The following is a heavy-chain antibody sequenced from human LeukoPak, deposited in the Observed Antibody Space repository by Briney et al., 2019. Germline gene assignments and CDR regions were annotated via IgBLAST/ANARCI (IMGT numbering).Heavy chain of an antibody. CDR1: GGLISSSTTYS. J-gene: IGHJ4*02. D-gene: IGHD6-19*01. CDR3: ARQPVVNRGAVASNFDY. CDR2: IYFKGIT. Sequence: PSETLSLTCSVSGGLISSSTTYSWAWIRQPPGKGLECIGSIYFKGITYYNASLESRVTVSVQTYNNHFSLRLTSLSAADTAVYYCARQPVVNRGAVASNFDYWGEGTLVTVS. V-gene: IGHV4-39*01.